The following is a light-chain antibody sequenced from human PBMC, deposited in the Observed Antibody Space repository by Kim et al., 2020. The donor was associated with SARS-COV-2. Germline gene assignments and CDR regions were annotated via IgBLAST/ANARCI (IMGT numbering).Light chain of an antibody. V-gene: IGKV3-20*01. CDR3: QQYGSSVT. J-gene: IGKJ4*01. CDR2: GAS. CDR1: QSVSSSF. Sequence: EIVLTQSPGTLSLSPGERATLSCRASQSVSSSFLAWYQQKPGQAPRLLIYGASTRATGIADRFSGSGSGTDFTLTISRLEPGDFAVYYCQQYGSSVTFGGGTKVEI.